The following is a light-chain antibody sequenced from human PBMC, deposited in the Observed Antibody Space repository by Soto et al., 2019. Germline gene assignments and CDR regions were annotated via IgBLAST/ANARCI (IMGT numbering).Light chain of an antibody. J-gene: IGLJ3*02. CDR1: SSDVGSYNL. CDR3: CSDAGSRV. Sequence: QSALTQPPSVSGSPGQSITISCTGTSSDVGSYNLVSWYQQHPGKAPKLMIYEGSKRPSGVSNRFAGSKSGNTASLTISGLQAEDEADYYCCSDAGSRVFGGGTKLTVL. CDR2: EGS. V-gene: IGLV2-23*01.